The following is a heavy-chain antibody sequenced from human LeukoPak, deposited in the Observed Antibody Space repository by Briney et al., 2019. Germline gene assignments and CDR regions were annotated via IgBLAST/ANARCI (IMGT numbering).Heavy chain of an antibody. D-gene: IGHD5-18*01. CDR3: ARYSGYSYAQPGDH. CDR1: GGSFSGYY. J-gene: IGHJ4*02. Sequence: PSETLSLTCAVYGGSFSGYYWSWIRQPPGKGLEWIGEINHSGSTNYNPSLKSRVTISVDTSKNQFSLKLSSVTAADTAVYYCARYSGYSYAQPGDHWGQGTLVTVSS. CDR2: INHSGST. V-gene: IGHV4-34*01.